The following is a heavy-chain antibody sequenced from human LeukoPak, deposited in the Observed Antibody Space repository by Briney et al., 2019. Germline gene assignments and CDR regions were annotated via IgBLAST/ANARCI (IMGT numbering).Heavy chain of an antibody. CDR1: GGSFSGYY. Sequence: SETLSLTCAVYGGSFSGYYWSWIRQPPGKGLEWIGEINHSGSTNYNPSLKSRVTISVDTSKNQFSLKLSSVTAADTAVYYCARPHCGGDCYSYYFDYWGQGTLVTVSS. J-gene: IGHJ4*02. CDR3: ARPHCGGDCYSYYFDY. CDR2: INHSGST. V-gene: IGHV4-34*01. D-gene: IGHD2-21*02.